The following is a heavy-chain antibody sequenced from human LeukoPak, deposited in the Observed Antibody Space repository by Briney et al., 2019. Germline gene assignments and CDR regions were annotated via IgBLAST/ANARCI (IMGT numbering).Heavy chain of an antibody. J-gene: IGHJ6*03. CDR1: GFTFSSYS. V-gene: IGHV3-48*01. Sequence: GGSLRLSCAASGFTFSSYSMNWVRQAPGKGLEWVSYFSSSSSTIYYADSVKGRFTISRDNAKNSLYLQMNSLRAEDTAVYYCARTAAADYYYYYMDVWGKGTTVTVSS. CDR3: ARTAAADYYYYYMDV. CDR2: FSSSSSTI. D-gene: IGHD6-13*01.